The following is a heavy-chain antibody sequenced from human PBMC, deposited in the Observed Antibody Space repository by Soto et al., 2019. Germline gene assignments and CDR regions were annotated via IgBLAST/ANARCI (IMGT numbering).Heavy chain of an antibody. V-gene: IGHV5-10-1*01. J-gene: IGHJ4*02. CDR2: IDPSDSQT. CDR1: GYSFAGYW. D-gene: IGHD3-22*01. Sequence: GASLKISCKGSGYSFAGYWITWVRQKPGKGLEWMGRIDPSDSQTYYSPSFRGHVTISVTKSITTVFLQWSSLRASDTAMYYCARQIYDSDTGPHFQYYFESWGQGTPVTVSS. CDR3: ARQIYDSDTGPHFQYYFES.